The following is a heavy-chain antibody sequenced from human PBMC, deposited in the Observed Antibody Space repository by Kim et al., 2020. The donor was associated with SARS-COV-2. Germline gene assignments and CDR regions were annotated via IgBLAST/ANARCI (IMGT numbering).Heavy chain of an antibody. V-gene: IGHV4-31*03. CDR2: IYYSGST. D-gene: IGHD3-22*01. J-gene: IGHJ4*02. CDR1: GGSISSGGYY. CDR3: ARVLKVPNKWLLRLQEYYFDY. Sequence: SETLSLTCTVSGGSISSGGYYWSWIRQHPGKGLEWIGYIYYSGSTYYNPSLKSRVTISVDTSKNQFSLKLSSVTAADTAVYYCARVLKVPNKWLLRLQEYYFDYWGQGTLVTVSS.